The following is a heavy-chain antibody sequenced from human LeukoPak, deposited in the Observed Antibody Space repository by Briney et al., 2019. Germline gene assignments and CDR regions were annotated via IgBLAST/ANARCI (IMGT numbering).Heavy chain of an antibody. CDR1: GDSISSYY. D-gene: IGHD5-18*01. Sequence: PSETLSLTCTVSGDSISSYYWSWIRQPPGKGLEWIGYIYYSGSTNYNPSLKSRVTISVDTSKNQFSLKLSSVTAADTAVYYCARGTGYSYGLWYFDYWGQGTLVTVSS. CDR3: ARGTGYSYGLWYFDY. CDR2: IYYSGST. V-gene: IGHV4-59*01. J-gene: IGHJ4*02.